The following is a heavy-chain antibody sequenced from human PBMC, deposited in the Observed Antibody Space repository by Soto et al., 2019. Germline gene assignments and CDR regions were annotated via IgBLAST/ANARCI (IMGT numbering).Heavy chain of an antibody. J-gene: IGHJ4*02. CDR3: AIRRAYRNSWYYFDS. V-gene: IGHV1-69-2*01. D-gene: IGHD1-26*01. CDR2: VDPEDGQT. Sequence: ASVKVSCKVSGYTFTDNYIHWVQQVPGKGLEWMGLVDPEDGQTAYAEKFQGRVTLSADTSTDTAYMQLSGLKSEDTAVYYCAIRRAYRNSWYYFDSWGQGTLVTVSS. CDR1: GYTFTDNY.